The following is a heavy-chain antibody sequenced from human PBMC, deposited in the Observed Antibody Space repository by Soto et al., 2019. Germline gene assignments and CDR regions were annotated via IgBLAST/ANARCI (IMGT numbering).Heavy chain of an antibody. CDR3: ARVASIVVVPAAIRGNWFDP. J-gene: IGHJ5*02. V-gene: IGHV4-4*02. CDR2: IYHSGST. CDR1: SGSISSSNW. Sequence: PSETLSLTCAVSSGSISSSNWWSWVRQPPGKGLEWIGEIYHSGSTNYNPSLKSRVTISVDKSKNQFSLKLSSVTAADTAVYYCARVASIVVVPAAIRGNWFDPWGQGTLVTVSS. D-gene: IGHD2-2*01.